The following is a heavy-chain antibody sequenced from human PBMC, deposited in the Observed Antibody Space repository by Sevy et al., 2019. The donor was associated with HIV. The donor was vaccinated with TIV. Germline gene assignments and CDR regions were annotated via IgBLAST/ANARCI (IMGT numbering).Heavy chain of an antibody. CDR2: ISSSGRTI. CDR3: ARDSSTYYYDSSGYYYYYYGMDV. CDR1: GFTFSSYE. Sequence: GGSLRLSCAASGFTFSSYEMNWVRQAPGKGLEWVSYISSSGRTIYYADSVKGRFTISRDNAKNSLYLQMNSLRAEDTAVYYCARDSSTYYYDSSGYYYYYYGMDVWGQGTTVTVSS. V-gene: IGHV3-48*03. D-gene: IGHD3-22*01. J-gene: IGHJ6*02.